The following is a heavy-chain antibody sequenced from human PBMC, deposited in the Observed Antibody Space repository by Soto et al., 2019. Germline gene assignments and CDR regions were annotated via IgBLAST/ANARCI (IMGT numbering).Heavy chain of an antibody. D-gene: IGHD5-18*01. CDR3: ARSSGWRHVVGYKYGLDV. Sequence: QVQLVESGGGLVKPGGSLRLSCTGSGFIFSDYMTWIRQAPGKGLEWVSYISGSGAYTKYADSVRGRLTISRDNAKNSLWLQINSLRAEDTAVYYCARSSGWRHVVGYKYGLDVWGQGTTVIVSS. CDR1: GFIFSDY. J-gene: IGHJ6*02. CDR2: ISGSGAYT. V-gene: IGHV3-11*06.